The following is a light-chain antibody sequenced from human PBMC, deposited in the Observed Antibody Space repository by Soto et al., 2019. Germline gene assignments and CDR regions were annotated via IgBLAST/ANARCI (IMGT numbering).Light chain of an antibody. CDR1: QSVSSNY. J-gene: IGKJ1*01. CDR2: GAS. Sequence: EIVLTQSPGTLSLSPGERATLSCRASQSVSSNYLAWYQRKPGQAPRLLIYGASSRAIDIPNRFSGSGSGTDFTLTITRLEPEDSAVYYCQQYGSSPPTFGQGNKVEI. CDR3: QQYGSSPPT. V-gene: IGKV3-20*01.